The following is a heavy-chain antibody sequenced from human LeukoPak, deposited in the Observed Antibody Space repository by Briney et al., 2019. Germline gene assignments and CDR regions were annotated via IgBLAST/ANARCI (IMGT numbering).Heavy chain of an antibody. CDR3: ARDECWSRPGDV. J-gene: IGHJ6*04. V-gene: IGHV4-34*01. CDR2: INHSGST. CDR1: GGSFSGYY. D-gene: IGHD3-3*01. Sequence: PSETLSLTCAVYGGSFSGYYWSWIRQPPGKGLEWIGEINHSGSTNYNPSLKSRVTISVDTSKNQFSLKLSSVTAADTAVYYCARDECWSRPGDVWGKGATFTVSS.